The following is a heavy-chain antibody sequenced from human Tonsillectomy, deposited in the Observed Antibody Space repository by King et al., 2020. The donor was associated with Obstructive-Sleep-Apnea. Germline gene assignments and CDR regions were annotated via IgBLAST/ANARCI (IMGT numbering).Heavy chain of an antibody. CDR1: GFTFSNAW. V-gene: IGHV3-15*01. D-gene: IGHD2-2*01. CDR2: FKSKTDGGTT. Sequence: VQLVESGGGLVKPGGSLRLACAAAGFTFSNAWMSWVRQAPGKGLVWVGRFKSKTDGGTTDYAAPVKGSFTIFSADSKNTLDLQMNSLKTEDTAVYYCTTGSNVPRIPFFDYWGQGTLVTVSS. CDR3: TTGSNVPRIPFFDY. J-gene: IGHJ4*02.